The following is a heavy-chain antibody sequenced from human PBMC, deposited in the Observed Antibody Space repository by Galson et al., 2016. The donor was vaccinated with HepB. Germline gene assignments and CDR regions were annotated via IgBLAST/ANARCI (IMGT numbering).Heavy chain of an antibody. CDR3: ARGGEVYGDYAWGDYYYFYGSDV. V-gene: IGHV4-61*02. D-gene: IGHD4-17*01. CDR1: GGSFIRGGFY. J-gene: IGHJ6*04. Sequence: TLSLTCSVSGGSFIRGGFYWSWIRQPAGKGLEWIGRIYSNGSTDYHPSLKSRVTISVDTSKNQFSLKLSSVTAADTAVYFCARGGEVYGDYAWGDYYYFYGSDVCGIATTFAVSA. CDR2: IYSNGST.